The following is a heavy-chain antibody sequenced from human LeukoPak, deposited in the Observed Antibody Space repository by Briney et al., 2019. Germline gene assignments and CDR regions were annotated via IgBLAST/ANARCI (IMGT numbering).Heavy chain of an antibody. V-gene: IGHV3-53*01. CDR1: GFTFSNTY. Sequence: GGSLRLSCAASGFTFSNTYMSWVRQAPGKGLEWVSLIYSGGGTYSADSVKGRFTISRDISKNTLYLQMNSLRAEDTAVYYCARDRSNYLSGYYYYGMDVWGQGTTVTVSS. J-gene: IGHJ6*02. D-gene: IGHD4-11*01. CDR2: IYSGGGT. CDR3: ARDRSNYLSGYYYYGMDV.